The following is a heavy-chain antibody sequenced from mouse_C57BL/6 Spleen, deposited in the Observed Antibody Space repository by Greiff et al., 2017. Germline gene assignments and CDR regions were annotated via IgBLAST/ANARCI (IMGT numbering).Heavy chain of an antibody. CDR1: GYAFRSSW. CDR3: ARRGDYYFDY. Sequence: QVQLQQSGPELVKPGASVQISCKPSGYAFRSSWLNWLKQRPGKGLEWIGRIYPGAGDTNYDGKFKGKATLTADKSSSTAYMQLSSLTSEDSAVYFCARRGDYYFDYWGPGTTRTVSS. V-gene: IGHV1-82*01. J-gene: IGHJ2*01. CDR2: IYPGAGDT. D-gene: IGHD3-3*01.